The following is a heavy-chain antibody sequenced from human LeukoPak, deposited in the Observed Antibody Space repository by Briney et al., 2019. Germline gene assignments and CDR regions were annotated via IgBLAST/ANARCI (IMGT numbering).Heavy chain of an antibody. Sequence: PSETLTLTCTVSGGSISSYYWSWIRQPPGRGLEWIGHFYYSGSTNYDPSLKSRVTISVDTSNNQFSLKLSSVTAADTDVYYCARESRQYYYGSGFYYGMDVWGQGTTVTVSS. V-gene: IGHV4-59*13. CDR3: ARESRQYYYGSGFYYGMDV. CDR1: GGSISSYY. J-gene: IGHJ6*02. D-gene: IGHD3-10*01. CDR2: FYYSGST.